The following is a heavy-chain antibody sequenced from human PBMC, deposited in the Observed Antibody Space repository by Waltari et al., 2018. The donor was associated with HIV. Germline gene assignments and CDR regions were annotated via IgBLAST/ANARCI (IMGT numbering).Heavy chain of an antibody. V-gene: IGHV1-69*01. CDR1: GATFSSYA. J-gene: IGHJ6*02. Sequence: QVQLVQSGAEVKKPGSSVKVSCKASGATFSSYAINWVRQAPGQGLEWMGGIIPIFGTANYAQKFQGRVTITADESSSTAYMELSSLRSEDTAVYYCARTNSVVPAAGYYYYGMDVWGQGTTVTVSS. D-gene: IGHD2-2*01. CDR3: ARTNSVVPAAGYYYYGMDV. CDR2: IIPIFGTA.